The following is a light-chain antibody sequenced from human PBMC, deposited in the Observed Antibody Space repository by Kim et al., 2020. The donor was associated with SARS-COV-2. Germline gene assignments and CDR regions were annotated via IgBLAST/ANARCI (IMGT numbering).Light chain of an antibody. CDR3: QTWDTVTHV. V-gene: IGLV4-69*01. CDR2: LNSDGSH. CDR1: RGHSRNA. Sequence: QPVLTPSPSASASLGASVKLTCTLSRGHSRNAIAWHQQQPERDPRYLMRLNSDGSHTKEDGIPDRFSGSSSGAERYRTISSLQSEDEADYYCQTWDTVTHVFGGGTQLTVL. J-gene: IGLJ3*02.